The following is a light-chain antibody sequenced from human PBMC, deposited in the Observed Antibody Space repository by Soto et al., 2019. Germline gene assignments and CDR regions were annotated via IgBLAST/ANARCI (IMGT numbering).Light chain of an antibody. V-gene: IGLV2-11*01. CDR2: DVS. CDR3: CSYADTYTWV. Sequence: QSALTQPRSVSGSPGQSVTISCTGTSSDIGGYNYVSWYQQHPGKAPKLMIYDVSKRPSGVPDRFSGSKSGNMASLTISGLQAEDEADYYCCSYADTYTWVFGGGTKVTVL. J-gene: IGLJ3*02. CDR1: SSDIGGYNY.